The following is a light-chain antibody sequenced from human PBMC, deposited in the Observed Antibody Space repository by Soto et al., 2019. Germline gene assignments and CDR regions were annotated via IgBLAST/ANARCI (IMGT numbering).Light chain of an antibody. J-gene: IGKJ4*01. Sequence: IQLTQSPSSLSASVGARVTITCRASQGISNYLGWYQQKPGKAPKLLIYAASTLQTGVPSRFSGGGSGTDFTITITSLQPEDGATDYCQQLNVYPSTFGGGTKVDNK. CDR2: AAS. CDR1: QGISNY. CDR3: QQLNVYPST. V-gene: IGKV1-9*01.